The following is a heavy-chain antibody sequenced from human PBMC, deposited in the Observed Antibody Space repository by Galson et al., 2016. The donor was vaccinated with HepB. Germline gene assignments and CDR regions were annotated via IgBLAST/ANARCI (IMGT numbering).Heavy chain of an antibody. Sequence: SLRLSCAASGFTLNIYAMTWVRQAPEKGLEWVSVISGSGGGTDYADSVKGRFTISRDNNNNTLFLQMDSLRAEDTAVYFCARDGVPSYYGSGSYFAYWGQGTLVTVSS. CDR1: GFTLNIYA. V-gene: IGHV3-23*01. CDR2: ISGSGGGT. J-gene: IGHJ4*02. D-gene: IGHD3-10*01. CDR3: ARDGVPSYYGSGSYFAY.